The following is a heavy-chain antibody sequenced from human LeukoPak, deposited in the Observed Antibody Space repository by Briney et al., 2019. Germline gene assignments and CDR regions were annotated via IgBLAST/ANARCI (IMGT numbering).Heavy chain of an antibody. CDR1: GYTFTSYY. D-gene: IGHD1-26*01. Sequence: ASVKVSCKASGYTFTSYYMHWVRQAPGQGLEWMGIINPSGGSTSYARKFQGRVTMTKDTSTSTVYMELSSLRSEDTAVYYCARVPQVGATFDYWGQGTLVTVSS. CDR2: INPSGGST. J-gene: IGHJ4*02. CDR3: ARVPQVGATFDY. V-gene: IGHV1-46*01.